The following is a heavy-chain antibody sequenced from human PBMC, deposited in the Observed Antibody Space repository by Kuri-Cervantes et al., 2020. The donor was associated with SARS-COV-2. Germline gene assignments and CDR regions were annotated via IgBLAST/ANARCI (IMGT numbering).Heavy chain of an antibody. Sequence: SETLSLTCAVSLYSISSGYYWDWIRQSPGKGPEWIGSIFHSGTTYYNPPLRSRVYISLDTSKNQFSLKLSSVTAADTAVYYCARGSAPYYYYMDAWGKGTTVTVSS. CDR3: ARGSAPYYYYMDA. V-gene: IGHV4-38-2*01. J-gene: IGHJ6*03. CDR2: IFHSGTT. CDR1: LYSISSGYY.